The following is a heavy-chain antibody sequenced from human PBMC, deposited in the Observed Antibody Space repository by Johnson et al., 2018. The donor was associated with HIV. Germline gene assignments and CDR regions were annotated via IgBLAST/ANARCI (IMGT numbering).Heavy chain of an antibody. CDR2: ISGSGGTI. CDR1: GSTFIDYY. Sequence: VQLVESGGDLVKAGGSLRLSCAASGSTFIDYYMSWIRQAPGKGLEWVSYISGSGGTIYYADSVKGRFTISRDNSKNTLYLQMNSLRAEDTAVYYCARHTGYDAFDIWGQGTMVTVSS. J-gene: IGHJ3*02. CDR3: ARHTGYDAFDI. D-gene: IGHD2-21*01. V-gene: IGHV3-11*04.